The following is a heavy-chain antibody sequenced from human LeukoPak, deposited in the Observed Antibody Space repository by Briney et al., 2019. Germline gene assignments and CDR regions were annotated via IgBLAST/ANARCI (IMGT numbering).Heavy chain of an antibody. V-gene: IGHV3-23*01. CDR3: AKGASMIVAVTHYFDF. D-gene: IGHD3-22*01. CDR2: ISGSGGSA. J-gene: IGHJ4*01. CDR1: GFTFSSYA. Sequence: QAGGSLRLSCAASGFTFSSYAMSWVRQAPGKGLEWVSAISGSGGSAYYADSVKGRFTVSRDNSKNTLSLQMNSLRAEDTAVYYCAKGASMIVAVTHYFDFWGHGTLVTVSS.